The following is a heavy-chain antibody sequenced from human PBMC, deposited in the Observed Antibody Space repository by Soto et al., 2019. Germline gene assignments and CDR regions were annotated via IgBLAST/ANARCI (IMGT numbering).Heavy chain of an antibody. D-gene: IGHD3-10*01. CDR1: GFTFNRYP. Sequence: GGSLRLSCAASGFTFNRYPMSWVRQAPGKGLEWVSSVADSGSNTYYADSVKGRFTISRDNSKNTLYLQMNSLRAEDTAVYYCAKILIEDGTDWWGQGTLVTVS. J-gene: IGHJ4*02. CDR3: AKILIEDGTDW. V-gene: IGHV3-23*01. CDR2: VADSGSNT.